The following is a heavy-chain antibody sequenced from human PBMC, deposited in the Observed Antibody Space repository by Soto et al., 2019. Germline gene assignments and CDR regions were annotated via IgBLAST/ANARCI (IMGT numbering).Heavy chain of an antibody. D-gene: IGHD7-27*01. CDR1: GFILSDCA. CDR2: ISSSSSVI. CDR3: ARDLSWGSNWYYYMDV. J-gene: IGHJ6*03. V-gene: IGHV3-48*01. Sequence: EVQLVESGGGLVQPGGSLRLSCATSGFILSDCAMNWVRQAPGKGLEWVSYISSSSSVIDYADSVKGRFTVSRDNARNSLDLQRNSLRAEDTAVYYCARDLSWGSNWYYYMDVWGKGTTVTVSS.